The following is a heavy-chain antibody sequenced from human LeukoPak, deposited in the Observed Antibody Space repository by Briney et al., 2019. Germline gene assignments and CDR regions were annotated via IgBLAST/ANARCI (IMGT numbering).Heavy chain of an antibody. Sequence: GGSLRLSCAASEFTFNNYWMSWVRQAPGKGLEWVANIKQDGSEKNYVDSVKGRFTISRDNAKNSLYLQMSSLRAEDTAVYYCARDVPGAHARSGYSYGRRDYWGQGTLVTVSS. CDR1: EFTFNNYW. CDR2: IKQDGSEK. V-gene: IGHV3-7*01. CDR3: ARDVPGAHARSGYSYGRRDY. J-gene: IGHJ4*02. D-gene: IGHD5-18*01.